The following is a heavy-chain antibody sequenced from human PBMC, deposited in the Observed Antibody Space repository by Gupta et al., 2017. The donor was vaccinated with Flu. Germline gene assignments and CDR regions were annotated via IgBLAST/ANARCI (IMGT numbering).Heavy chain of an antibody. Sequence: EVQLLESGGGLVQPGGSLRLSCAASGFTFSSYAMSWVRQAPGKGLEWVSDISGSGGSTYYADAVKGRFTIYRDNSKNTLYLQMKSLRAEDTAVYYCAKDREDQWLVDAWGQGTLVTVSS. CDR2: ISGSGGST. CDR3: AKDREDQWLVDA. V-gene: IGHV3-23*01. D-gene: IGHD6-19*01. J-gene: IGHJ4*02. CDR1: GFTFSSYA.